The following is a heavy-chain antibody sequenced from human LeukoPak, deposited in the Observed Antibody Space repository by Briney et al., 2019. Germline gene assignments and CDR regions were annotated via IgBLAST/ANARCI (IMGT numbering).Heavy chain of an antibody. V-gene: IGHV3-74*01. CDR1: GFTFSNYW. CDR3: ARGGYYSNSCFDY. D-gene: IGHD4-11*01. J-gene: IGHJ4*02. Sequence: GGSLRLSCAASGFTFSNYWMHWVRQAPGKGLVWVPHINSDGSSTNYADSVKGRFTISRDNAKNTLYLQINSLRAEDTAVYYCARGGYYSNSCFDYWGRGTLVTVSS. CDR2: INSDGSST.